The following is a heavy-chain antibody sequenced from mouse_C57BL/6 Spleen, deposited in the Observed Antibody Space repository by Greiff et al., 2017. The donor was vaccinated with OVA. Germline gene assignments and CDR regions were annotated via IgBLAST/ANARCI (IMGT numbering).Heavy chain of an antibody. V-gene: IGHV5-4*01. CDR1: GFTFSSYA. J-gene: IGHJ2*01. CDR3: ARDPHYYDSSPLYYFDY. D-gene: IGHD1-1*01. Sequence: EVHLVESGGGLVKPGGSLKLSCAASGFTFSSYAMSWVRQTPEKRLEWVATISDGGSYTYYPDNVKGRFTISRDNAKNNLYLQMSHLKSEDTAMYYCARDPHYYDSSPLYYFDYWGQGTTLTVSS. CDR2: ISDGGSYT.